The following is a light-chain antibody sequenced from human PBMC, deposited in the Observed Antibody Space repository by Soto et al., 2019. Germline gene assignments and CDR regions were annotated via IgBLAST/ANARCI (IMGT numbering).Light chain of an antibody. CDR2: DAS. CDR1: QSVSSY. V-gene: IGKV3-11*01. J-gene: IGKJ4*01. CDR3: QQRSNWYT. Sequence: EIVLTQSPATPSLSPGERATLSCRASQSVSSYLAWYQQKPGQAPRLLIYDASNRATGIPARFSGSGSGTDFTLTISSLEPEDFAVYYCQQRSNWYTFGGGTKVEIK.